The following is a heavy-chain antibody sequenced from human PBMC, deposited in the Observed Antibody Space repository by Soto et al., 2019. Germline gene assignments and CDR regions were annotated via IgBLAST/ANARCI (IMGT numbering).Heavy chain of an antibody. D-gene: IGHD1-26*01. Sequence: EVQLVESGGGLVQSGGSLRLSCAVSGFTFGHYWMTWVRQAPGKGLEWLANIKEDGSEKYYVDSVKGRFTISRDNAKNSVYLHMTSLRAEDTAVYYCAGNGWELGPGNDYWGQGTLVTVSS. J-gene: IGHJ4*02. V-gene: IGHV3-7*04. CDR3: AGNGWELGPGNDY. CDR2: IKEDGSEK. CDR1: GFTFGHYW.